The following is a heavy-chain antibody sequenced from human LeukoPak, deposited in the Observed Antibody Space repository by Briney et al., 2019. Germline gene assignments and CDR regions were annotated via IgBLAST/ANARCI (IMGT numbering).Heavy chain of an antibody. CDR2: ISAYNGNT. CDR1: GYTFTDYY. J-gene: IGHJ6*03. Sequence: ASVKVSCKASGYTFTDYYIHWVRQAPGQGLEWMGWISAYNGNTNYAQKLQGRVTMTTDTSTSTAYMELRSLRSDDTAVYYCAREPYYYYYMGVWGKGTTVTISS. V-gene: IGHV1-18*04. CDR3: AREPYYYYYMGV.